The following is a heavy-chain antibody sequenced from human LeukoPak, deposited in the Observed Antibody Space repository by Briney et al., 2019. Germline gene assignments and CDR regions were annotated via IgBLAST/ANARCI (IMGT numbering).Heavy chain of an antibody. CDR2: ISSSGSTI. D-gene: IGHD3-16*02. CDR3: ARSGRGDDDVWGSYRQESYYFDY. Sequence: GGSLRPSCAASGFTFSDYYMSWIRQAPGKGPEWVSYISSSGSTIYYADSVKGRFTISRDNAKNSLYLQMNSLRAEDTAVYYGARSGRGDDDVWGSYRQESYYFDYWGQGTLVTVSS. CDR1: GFTFSDYY. V-gene: IGHV3-11*01. J-gene: IGHJ4*02.